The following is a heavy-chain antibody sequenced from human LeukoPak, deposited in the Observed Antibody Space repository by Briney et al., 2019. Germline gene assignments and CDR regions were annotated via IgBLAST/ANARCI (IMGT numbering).Heavy chain of an antibody. D-gene: IGHD3-10*01. J-gene: IGHJ6*04. CDR1: GFTFSSYG. V-gene: IGHV3-30*18. Sequence: GGSSRLSCAASGFTFSSYGMHWVRQAPGKGLEWVAVISYDGSNKYYADSVKGRFTISRDNSKNTLYLQMNSLRAEDTAVYYCAKDSITMVRGVQIYYYGMDVWGKGTTVTVSS. CDR2: ISYDGSNK. CDR3: AKDSITMVRGVQIYYYGMDV.